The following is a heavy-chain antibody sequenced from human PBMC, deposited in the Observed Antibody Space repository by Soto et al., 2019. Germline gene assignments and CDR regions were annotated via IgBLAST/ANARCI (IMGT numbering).Heavy chain of an antibody. D-gene: IGHD2-15*01. CDR3: ARGRFVVVIAATGDWFDP. CDR2: INPNSGGT. Sequence: QVQLVQSGAEVKKPGASVKVSCKASGYTFTGYYIHWVRQAPGQGLEWMGWINPNSGGTHYALKFQGWVTLTRHTSINTAYMELSRLRSDDTAVYYCARGRFVVVIAATGDWFDPWGQGTLVTVSS. V-gene: IGHV1-2*04. J-gene: IGHJ5*02. CDR1: GYTFTGYY.